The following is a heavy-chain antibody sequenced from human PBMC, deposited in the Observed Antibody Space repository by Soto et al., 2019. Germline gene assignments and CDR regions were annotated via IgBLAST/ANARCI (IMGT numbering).Heavy chain of an antibody. Sequence: QVQLQQWGAGLVKPSETLSLSCAVYGQSFSGHSWAWIRQPPGKGLEWIGEINESGSTYYNPSLKGRVTISTDTSKNQFSLKLSSVSAADTAAYFCARGSGIVALPGELEDVKYDYWGQGTLVNLSS. D-gene: IGHD1-1*01. V-gene: IGHV4-34*01. CDR3: ARGSGIVALPGELEDVKYDY. CDR1: GQSFSGHS. CDR2: INESGST. J-gene: IGHJ4*02.